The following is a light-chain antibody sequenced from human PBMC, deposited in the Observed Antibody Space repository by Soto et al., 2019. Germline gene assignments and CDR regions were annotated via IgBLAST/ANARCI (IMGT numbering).Light chain of an antibody. Sequence: QSVLTQPASVSGSPGQSITISCTGTSSDVGGYNYVSWYQQHPGKVPKLMIYEVSNRPSGVSNRFSGSKSGNTASLTISGLQAGDEADYYCSSYTTSSTLVFGGGTKVTVL. CDR3: SSYTTSSTLV. V-gene: IGLV2-14*01. CDR1: SSDVGGYNY. CDR2: EVS. J-gene: IGLJ2*01.